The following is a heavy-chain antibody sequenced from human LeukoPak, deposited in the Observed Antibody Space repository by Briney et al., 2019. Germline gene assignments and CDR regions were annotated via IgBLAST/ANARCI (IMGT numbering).Heavy chain of an antibody. CDR2: ISSSSSTI. J-gene: IGHJ4*02. V-gene: IGHV3-48*02. CDR1: GFSFSSYS. D-gene: IGHD2-8*01. Sequence: GGSLRLSCAASGFSFSSYSMNWVRQAPGKGLEWVSYISSSSSTIYYADSVKGRFTISRDNAKNSLYLQMNSLRDDDTAVYYCGRDNGCGRTPIDYWGQGTLVTVSS. CDR3: GRDNGCGRTPIDY.